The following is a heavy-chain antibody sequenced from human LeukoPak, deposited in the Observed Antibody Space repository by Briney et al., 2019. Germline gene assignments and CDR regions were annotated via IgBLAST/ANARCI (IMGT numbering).Heavy chain of an antibody. D-gene: IGHD6-13*01. CDR2: IIPIFGTA. J-gene: IGHJ5*02. CDR1: GGTFSSYA. Sequence: SVKVSCKASGGTFSSYAISWVRQAPGQGLEWMGGIIPIFGTANYAQKFQGRVTITADESTSTAYMELSSLRSEDTAVYYCARDPPYSGSSDPFDPWGQGTLVTVSS. CDR3: ARDPPYSGSSDPFDP. V-gene: IGHV1-69*13.